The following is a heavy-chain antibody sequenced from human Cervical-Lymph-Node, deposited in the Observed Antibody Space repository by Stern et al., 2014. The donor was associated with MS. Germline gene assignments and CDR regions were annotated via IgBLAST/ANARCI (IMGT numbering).Heavy chain of an antibody. CDR3: AKGGGPNYGTGAFDI. Sequence: VQLVEYGGGVVQPGGSLRLSCAASGFIFSSFGMHWVRQAPGKGLEWVAGISFVGSTTYYGDSVKGRFTITVDESTNTADLQMNSLGPENTALYYCAKGGGPNYGTGAFDIWGQGTMVTVS. CDR2: ISFVGSTT. J-gene: IGHJ3*02. D-gene: IGHD3-16*01. V-gene: IGHV3-30*18. CDR1: GFIFSSFG.